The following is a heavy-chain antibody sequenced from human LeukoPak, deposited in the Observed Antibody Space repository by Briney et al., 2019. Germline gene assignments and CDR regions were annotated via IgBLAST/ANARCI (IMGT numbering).Heavy chain of an antibody. V-gene: IGHV4-61*02. D-gene: IGHD3-3*01. J-gene: IGHJ4*02. CDR3: ARGGRDFWSGSLWDC. Sequence: SETLSLTCTVSGGSISSGSYYWSWIRQPAGKGLEWIGRIYTSGSTNYNPSLKSRVTISVDTSKNQFSLKLSSVTAADTAVYYCARGGRDFWSGSLWDCWGQGTLVTVSS. CDR2: IYTSGST. CDR1: GGSISSGSYY.